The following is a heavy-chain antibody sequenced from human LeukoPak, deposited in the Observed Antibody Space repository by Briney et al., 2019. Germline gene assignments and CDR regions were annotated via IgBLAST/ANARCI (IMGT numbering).Heavy chain of an antibody. CDR2: ISSNGGST. V-gene: IGHV3-64D*06. CDR3: VKGLHSYGYVDAFDI. D-gene: IGHD5-18*01. Sequence: PGGSLRLSCAASGFTFSSYAMYWVRQAPGKGLEYVSVISSNGGSTYYADSVKGRFTISRDNSRNTLYLQMSSLRAEDTAVYYCVKGLHSYGYVDAFDIWGQGTMVTVSS. J-gene: IGHJ3*02. CDR1: GFTFSSYA.